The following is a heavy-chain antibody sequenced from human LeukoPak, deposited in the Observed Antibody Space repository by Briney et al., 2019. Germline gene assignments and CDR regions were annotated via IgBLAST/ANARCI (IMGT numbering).Heavy chain of an antibody. V-gene: IGHV4-39*07. CDR3: AREVEQLVRGLDV. CDR2: IYTSGST. Sequence: SETLSLTCTVSGGSISISSYYWGWIRQPPGKGLEWIGSIYTSGSTNYNPSLKSRVTMSLDTSKNQFSLKLSSATAADTAVYYCAREVEQLVRGLDVWGQGTTVTVSS. J-gene: IGHJ6*02. D-gene: IGHD6-13*01. CDR1: GGSISISSYY.